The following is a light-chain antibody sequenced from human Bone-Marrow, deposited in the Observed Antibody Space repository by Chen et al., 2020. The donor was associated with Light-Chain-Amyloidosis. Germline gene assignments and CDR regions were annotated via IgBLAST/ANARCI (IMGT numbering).Light chain of an antibody. CDR2: KVS. J-gene: IGKJ2*03. V-gene: IGKV1-5*03. CDR3: QQYNSYAS. Sequence: DIQMTQSPSNLSASVGDRVTITCRASQTVTDWLAWYQQKPGKVPKLLIYKVSTLESGVPSRFGGSGSGTEFYLTISSLQPDDFATYYCQQYNSYASFGQGTKLEIK. CDR1: QTVTDW.